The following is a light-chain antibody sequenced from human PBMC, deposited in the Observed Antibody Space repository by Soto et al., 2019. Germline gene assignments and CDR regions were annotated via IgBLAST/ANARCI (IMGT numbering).Light chain of an antibody. CDR3: QQFGSSVT. CDR1: QSVSSK. Sequence: EVAMTQSPATLSVSTGEGAILSCRASQSVSSKLAWYQQKPGQAPRLLIYRTSTRATGIPDRFSGSGSGTDFTLTISRLEPEDFAVYYCQQFGSSVTLGQGTLLEV. V-gene: IGKV3-20*01. J-gene: IGKJ5*01. CDR2: RTS.